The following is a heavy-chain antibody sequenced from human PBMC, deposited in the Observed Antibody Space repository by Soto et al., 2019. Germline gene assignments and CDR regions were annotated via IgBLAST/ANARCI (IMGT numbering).Heavy chain of an antibody. CDR2: IYHSGST. Sequence: TLSLTCTVSGGSISSGGYSWSWIRQPPGKGLEWIGYIYHSGSTYYNPSLKSRVTISVDTSKSQFSLKLHSVTAADTAVYYCARHGPFKYDSRGFPLADYYGLDVWGQGTTVTVSS. V-gene: IGHV4-30-2*01. CDR1: GGSISSGGYS. D-gene: IGHD3-22*01. CDR3: ARHGPFKYDSRGFPLADYYGLDV. J-gene: IGHJ6*02.